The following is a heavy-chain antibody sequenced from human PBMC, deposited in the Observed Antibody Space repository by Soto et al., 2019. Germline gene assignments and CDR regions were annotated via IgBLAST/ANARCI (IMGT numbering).Heavy chain of an antibody. D-gene: IGHD3-22*01. CDR2: INAGNGNT. CDR3: ARVGYYDSSGYYGGDDAFDI. CDR1: GYTFTSYA. Sequence: GASVKVSCKASGYTFTSYAMHWVRQAPGQRLEWMGWINAGNGNTKYSQKFQGRVTITRDTSASTAYMELSSLRSEDTAVYYCARVGYYDSSGYYGGDDAFDIWGQGTMVTVS. V-gene: IGHV1-3*01. J-gene: IGHJ3*02.